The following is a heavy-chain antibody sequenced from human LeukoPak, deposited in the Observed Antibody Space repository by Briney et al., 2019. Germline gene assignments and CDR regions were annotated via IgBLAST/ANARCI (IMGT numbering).Heavy chain of an antibody. CDR1: GFHFGSYA. V-gene: IGHV3-33*01. CDR2: IWNDGTKK. Sequence: GRSLRLSCAASGFHFGSYAMQWVRQAPGKELEWVAVIWNDGTKKYYEDSVKGRFTISRDDSKNMLHLQMNSLRAEDTAVYYCVRDNYNGYPDYWGQGTRVTVSS. J-gene: IGHJ4*02. CDR3: VRDNYNGYPDY. D-gene: IGHD5-18*01.